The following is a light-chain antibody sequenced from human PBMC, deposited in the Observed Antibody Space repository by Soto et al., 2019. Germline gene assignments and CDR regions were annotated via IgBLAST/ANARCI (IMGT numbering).Light chain of an antibody. J-gene: IGKJ5*01. Sequence: DIQMTQSPSTLSASVRDRVTITCRASQSISSWLAWYQQKPGTAPKLLIYDASNLEAGVPSRFRGSGSGTDFTFTISRLQPEDIATYYCQQYENLPTFGQGTRLEIK. CDR3: QQYENLPT. V-gene: IGKV1-33*01. CDR1: QSISSW. CDR2: DAS.